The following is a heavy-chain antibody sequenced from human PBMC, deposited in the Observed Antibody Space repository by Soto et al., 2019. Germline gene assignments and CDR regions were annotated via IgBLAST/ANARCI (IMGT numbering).Heavy chain of an antibody. Sequence: GGSLRLSCATSGFTFSNYWMHWVRQVPGRGLVWVSRIDTDGSTTSYADFAKGRFTISRDNAKSTLSLQMNSLRAEDTAIYYCACSRRPARLGPKGDIDYWGQGTLVTVSS. V-gene: IGHV3-74*01. D-gene: IGHD2-15*01. CDR3: ACSRRPARLGPKGDIDY. CDR1: GFTFSNYW. CDR2: IDTDGSTT. J-gene: IGHJ4*02.